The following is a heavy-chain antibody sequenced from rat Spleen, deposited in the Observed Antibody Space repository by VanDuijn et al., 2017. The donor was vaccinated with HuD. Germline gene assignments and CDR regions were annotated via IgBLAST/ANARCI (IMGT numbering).Heavy chain of an antibody. D-gene: IGHD1-2*01. CDR2: TSYDGRRT. CDR1: GFTFSDYF. V-gene: IGHV5-29*01. J-gene: IGHJ4*01. Sequence: EVQLVESDGGLVQPGRSLKLSCAASGFTFSDYFMAWVRQAPTKGLEWVATTSYDGRRTYYRDSVKGRFTISRDNVKSILYLQMDSLTSEDTATYYCAIHDAIAAIPLYVMDAWSQGASVTVTS. CDR3: AIHDAIAAIPLYVMDA.